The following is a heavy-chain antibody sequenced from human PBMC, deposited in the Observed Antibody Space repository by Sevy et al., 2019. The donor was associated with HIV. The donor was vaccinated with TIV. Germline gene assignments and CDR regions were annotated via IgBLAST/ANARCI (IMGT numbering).Heavy chain of an antibody. CDR3: ARDLPPSATTVAHFDY. V-gene: IGHV3-48*03. J-gene: IGHJ4*02. CDR1: GFTFSSYE. D-gene: IGHD4-17*01. Sequence: GGSLRLSCAASGFTFSSYEMNWVRQAPGKGLEWVSYISNSGTTRSYSDSVRGRFTFSRDNAGNSLYLQMKSLRAEDTAVYYCARDLPPSATTVAHFDYWGQGTLVTVSS. CDR2: ISNSGTTR.